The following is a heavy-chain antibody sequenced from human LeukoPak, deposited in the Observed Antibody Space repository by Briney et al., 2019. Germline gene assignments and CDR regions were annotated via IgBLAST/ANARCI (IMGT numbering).Heavy chain of an antibody. Sequence: PGGSLRLSCAASGFTFSSYSMNWVRQAPGKGLEWVSSISSSSSYIYYADSVKGRFTISRDNAKNSLYLQMNSLRAEDTAVYYCARADYGDYHYYYYGMDVWGQGTTVTVSS. J-gene: IGHJ6*02. CDR2: ISSSSSYI. V-gene: IGHV3-21*04. CDR3: ARADYGDYHYYYYGMDV. CDR1: GFTFSSYS. D-gene: IGHD4-17*01.